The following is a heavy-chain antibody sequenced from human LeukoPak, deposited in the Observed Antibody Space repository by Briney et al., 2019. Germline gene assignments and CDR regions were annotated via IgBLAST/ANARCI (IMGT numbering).Heavy chain of an antibody. V-gene: IGHV4-4*08. CDR1: GGSISSYY. Sequence: SETLSLTCTVSGGSISSYYWNWIRQPPGKGLEWIGRIYTSGSTNYNPSLKSRVTISVDTSKNQFSLKLSSVTAADTAMYYCARDSEYSLDYWGQGTLVTVSS. D-gene: IGHD6-6*01. J-gene: IGHJ4*02. CDR3: ARDSEYSLDY. CDR2: IYTSGST.